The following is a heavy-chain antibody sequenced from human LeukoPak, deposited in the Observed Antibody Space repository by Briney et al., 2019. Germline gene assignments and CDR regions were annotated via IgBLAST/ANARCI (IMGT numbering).Heavy chain of an antibody. CDR3: TKSRSVAGDS. CDR2: ISSSGHST. D-gene: IGHD6-19*01. Sequence: PGGSLRLSCAASGFTFSSSAMSWVRQAPGKGLEWVSGISSSGHSTYYVDSVKGRFTISRDNSKNTLYLQMNSLRAEDTAVYYCTKSRSVAGDSWGQGTLVTVSS. V-gene: IGHV3-23*01. J-gene: IGHJ4*02. CDR1: GFTFSSSA.